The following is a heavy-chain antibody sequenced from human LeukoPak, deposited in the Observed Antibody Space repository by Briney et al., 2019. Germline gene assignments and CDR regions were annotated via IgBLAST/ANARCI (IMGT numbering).Heavy chain of an antibody. CDR1: GYTFTNYH. D-gene: IGHD6-19*01. CDR3: ARVGGWYRYFFDY. Sequence: ASVKVSCKASGYTFTNYHMHWVRQAPGQGLEWMGMITPSDGSTNYAQKFQGRVAMTRDMSTSTVYMELSSLRSEDTAVYYCARVGGWYRYFFDYWGQGTLLTVSS. J-gene: IGHJ4*02. V-gene: IGHV1-46*01. CDR2: ITPSDGST.